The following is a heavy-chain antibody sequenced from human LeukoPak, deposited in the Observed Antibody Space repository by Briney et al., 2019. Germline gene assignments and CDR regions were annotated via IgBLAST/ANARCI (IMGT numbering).Heavy chain of an antibody. Sequence: GESLKISCKGSGYSFTSYWIGWVRQMPGKGLEWMGIVYPGDSDTRYSPSFQGQVTISADKSISTAYLQWSSLKASDTAMYYCAIIEFGEERDGYNFDYWGQGTLVTASS. V-gene: IGHV5-51*01. CDR2: VYPGDSDT. J-gene: IGHJ4*02. CDR1: GYSFTSYW. D-gene: IGHD5-24*01. CDR3: AIIEFGEERDGYNFDY.